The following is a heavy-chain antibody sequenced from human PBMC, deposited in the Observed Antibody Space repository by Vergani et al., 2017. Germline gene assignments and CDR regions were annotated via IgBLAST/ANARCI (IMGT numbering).Heavy chain of an antibody. CDR1: GFTFSNSA. Sequence: EVQLLQSGGGVIQPGGSVRLSCAASGFTFSNSAMSWVRQAPGKGLEWVSSISSSSSYIHYSDSLKGRFTISRDNAKSSLYLQMNSLRAEDTAVYYCARSIAAAGNGYYYYGMDVWGQGTTVTVSS. CDR2: ISSSSSYI. J-gene: IGHJ6*02. V-gene: IGHV3-21*01. D-gene: IGHD6-13*01. CDR3: ARSIAAAGNGYYYYGMDV.